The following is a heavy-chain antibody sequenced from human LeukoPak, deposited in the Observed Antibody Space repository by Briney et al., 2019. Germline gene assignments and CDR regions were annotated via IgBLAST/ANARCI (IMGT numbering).Heavy chain of an antibody. J-gene: IGHJ4*02. Sequence: GGSLTLFCGPSGFTFSSYAMSWVRQAPGKGLEWVSAISGSGGSTYYADSVKGRFTISRDNSKNTLYLQMNSLRAEDTAVYYCAKGYSIGTFECWVQGTLVTVSS. CDR1: GFTFSSYA. CDR3: AKGYSIGTFEC. V-gene: IGHV3-23*01. D-gene: IGHD6-19*01. CDR2: ISGSGGST.